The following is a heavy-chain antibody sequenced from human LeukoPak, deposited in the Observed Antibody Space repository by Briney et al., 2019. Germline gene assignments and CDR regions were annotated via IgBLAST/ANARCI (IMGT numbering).Heavy chain of an antibody. D-gene: IGHD2-21*01. V-gene: IGHV4-34*01. J-gene: IGHJ4*02. Sequence: SETLSLTCAVYGESFSGYYWSRIRQPPGKGLEWIGETNHSGSTNYNPSLKSRVTISVDTSKNQFSLKLSSVPAADTAVYYCARLLWGVAQPTEFDYWGQGTLVTVSS. CDR2: TNHSGST. CDR1: GESFSGYY. CDR3: ARLLWGVAQPTEFDY.